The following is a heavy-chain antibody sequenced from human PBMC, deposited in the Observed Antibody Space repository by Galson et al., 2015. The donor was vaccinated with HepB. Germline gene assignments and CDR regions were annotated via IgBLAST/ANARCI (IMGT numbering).Heavy chain of an antibody. J-gene: IGHJ3*02. CDR2: IDWDDDK. V-gene: IGHV2-70*01. D-gene: IGHD6-13*01. Sequence: PALVKPTQTLTLTCTFSGFSLSTSGMCVSWIRQPPGKALEWLALIDWDDDKYYSTSLKTRLTISKDTSKNQVVLTMTNMDPVDTATYYCARIPYSSSGDAFDIWGQGTMVTVSS. CDR1: GFSLSTSGMC. CDR3: ARIPYSSSGDAFDI.